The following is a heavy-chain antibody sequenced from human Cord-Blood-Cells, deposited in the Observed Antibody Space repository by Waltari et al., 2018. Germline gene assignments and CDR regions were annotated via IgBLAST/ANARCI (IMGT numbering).Heavy chain of an antibody. Sequence: EVQLVESGGGLIQPGGSLRLSCAASGFTVSSNYMSWVRQAPGKGVEWVSVSYSGGSTYDADSVKGRFTISRDNSKNTLYLQMNSLRAEDTAVYYCARGDYDSSGYYFDYWGQGTLVTVSS. V-gene: IGHV3-53*01. J-gene: IGHJ4*02. CDR3: ARGDYDSSGYYFDY. CDR2: SYSGGST. D-gene: IGHD3-22*01. CDR1: GFTVSSNY.